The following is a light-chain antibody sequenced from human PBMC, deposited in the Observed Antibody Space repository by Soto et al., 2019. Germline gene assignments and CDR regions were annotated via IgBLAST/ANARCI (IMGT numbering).Light chain of an antibody. Sequence: DIQMTQSPSTLSASVGDRVTITCRASQSISTSLVWYQHKPGKAPRLLIYKASSLETGVSSRFTGSGSGTEFTLTISSLQPDDFATYYCQQYHSYSPYTFGQGTKLEI. CDR2: KAS. CDR1: QSISTS. CDR3: QQYHSYSPYT. J-gene: IGKJ2*01. V-gene: IGKV1-5*03.